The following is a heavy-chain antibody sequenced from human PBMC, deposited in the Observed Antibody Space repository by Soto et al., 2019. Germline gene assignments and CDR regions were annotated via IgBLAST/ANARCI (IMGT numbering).Heavy chain of an antibody. J-gene: IGHJ4*02. CDR3: AREIERLLGY. D-gene: IGHD3-3*01. CDR1: GASITSSSHY. V-gene: IGHV4-39*02. Sequence: PSETLSLTCTVSGASITSSSHYWGWIRQSPGKALENIANIYYDGSTYYNPSLKSRVAISLDTSKNQFSLSLRAEDTAVYYCAREIERLLGYWGQGTLVTVSS. CDR2: IYYDGST.